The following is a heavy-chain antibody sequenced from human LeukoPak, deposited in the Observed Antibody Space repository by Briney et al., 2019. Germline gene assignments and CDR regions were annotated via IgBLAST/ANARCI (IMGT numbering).Heavy chain of an antibody. CDR2: IYYSGST. J-gene: IGHJ4*02. CDR1: GGSISSSSHY. D-gene: IGHD3-22*01. CDR3: ARRVRGYYSSPCDY. V-gene: IGHV4-39*07. Sequence: PSETLSLTCTVSGGSISSSSHYWGWIRQPPGKGLEWIGSIYYSGSTYYNPSLKSRVTISVDTSKNQFSLKLSSVTAADTAVYYCARRVRGYYSSPCDYWGQGTLVTVSS.